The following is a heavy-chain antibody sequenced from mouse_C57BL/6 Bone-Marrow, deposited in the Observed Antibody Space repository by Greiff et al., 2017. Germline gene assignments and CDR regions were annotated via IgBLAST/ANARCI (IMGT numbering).Heavy chain of an antibody. D-gene: IGHD1-1*01. J-gene: IGHJ4*01. CDR1: GFTFSSYT. CDR2: ISGGGGNT. Sequence: EVQVVESGGGLVKPGGSLKLSCAASGFTFSSYTMSWVRQTPEKRLEWVATISGGGGNTYYPDSVKGRFTISRDNAKNTLYLQMSSLRSEDTALYYCARRGYGSSYVYAMDYWGQGTSVTVSS. CDR3: ARRGYGSSYVYAMDY. V-gene: IGHV5-9*01.